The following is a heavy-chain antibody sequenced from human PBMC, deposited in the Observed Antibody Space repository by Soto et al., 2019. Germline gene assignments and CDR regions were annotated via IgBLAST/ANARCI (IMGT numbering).Heavy chain of an antibody. V-gene: IGHV4-34*01. CDR3: ATRITVFGLLIPPFDP. CDR2: INHTGGT. D-gene: IGHD3-3*01. Sequence: SETLSLTCAVYGGSVNGYYWNWIRQPPWKGLEWIGEINHTGGTHYNPSLKSRVTMSVDTSKNQFSLRLSSVTAADTAIYYCATRITVFGLLIPPFDPWGQGTQGTVSS. J-gene: IGHJ5*02. CDR1: GGSVNGYY.